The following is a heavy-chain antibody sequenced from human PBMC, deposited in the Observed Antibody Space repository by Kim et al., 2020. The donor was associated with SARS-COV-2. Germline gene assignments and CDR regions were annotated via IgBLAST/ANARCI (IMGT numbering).Heavy chain of an antibody. Sequence: DPVKSRFTNSRDNSKHTLYLQMNSLRAEDTAVYYCAKHLTRSTADAFDIWGQGTMVTVSS. V-gene: IGHV3-23*01. CDR3: AKHLTRSTADAFDI. D-gene: IGHD2-21*02. J-gene: IGHJ3*02.